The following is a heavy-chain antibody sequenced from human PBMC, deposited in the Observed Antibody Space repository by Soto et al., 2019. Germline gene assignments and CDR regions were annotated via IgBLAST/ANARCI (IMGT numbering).Heavy chain of an antibody. Sequence: QVQLQESGPGLVKTSDTLSLTCTVSGGSVTPYYWSWIRQSPGEGLEWIGYVSYSGKTGYNPSHKSRVYMSIDTAKNEFSLKLTSLTVADAATYYCARQQYTVVTAFDVWGQGTTVAVSS. J-gene: IGHJ3*01. CDR3: ARQQYTVVTAFDV. CDR2: VSYSGKT. CDR1: GGSVTPYY. V-gene: IGHV4-59*02. D-gene: IGHD2-15*01.